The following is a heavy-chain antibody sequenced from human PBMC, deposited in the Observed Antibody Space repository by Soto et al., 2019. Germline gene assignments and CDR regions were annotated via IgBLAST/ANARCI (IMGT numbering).Heavy chain of an antibody. Sequence: EVQLVESGGGLVQPGGSLRLSCAASGFSFSDYWMSWVRQAPGKGLEWVANVKQDGSERYYVDSVKGRFTISRDNAENSLYLQMNSLRAEDTAVYYCARERVVVPATIFYYYALDVWGQGTTVTVSS. CDR3: ARERVVVPATIFYYYALDV. V-gene: IGHV3-7*05. CDR2: VKQDGSER. J-gene: IGHJ6*02. CDR1: GFSFSDYW. D-gene: IGHD2-15*01.